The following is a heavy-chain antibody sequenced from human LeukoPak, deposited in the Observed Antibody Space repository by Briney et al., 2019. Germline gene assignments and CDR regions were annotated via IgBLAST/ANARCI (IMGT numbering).Heavy chain of an antibody. J-gene: IGHJ2*01. V-gene: IGHV3-30*04. D-gene: IGHD3-16*01. Sequence: PGKSLRLSCAVSGFTFSSFPFHWVRQPPGKGQEWVAAISTDGSYKYHGDSVKGRFTISRDNPMNTLHLQMNGLRPDDTAVYYCARSLIPGRWYFDLWGRGTLVTVSS. CDR1: GFTFSSFP. CDR2: ISTDGSYK. CDR3: ARSLIPGRWYFDL.